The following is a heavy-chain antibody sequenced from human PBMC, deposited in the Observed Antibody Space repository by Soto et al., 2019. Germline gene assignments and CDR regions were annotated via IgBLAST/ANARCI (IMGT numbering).Heavy chain of an antibody. CDR1: GGSINTFY. V-gene: IGHV4-4*07. Sequence: SETLSLTCTVSGGSINTFYWSWVRQPAGKGLEWIGRIFSSGSTSFNPSLESRVAMSVDTSKNHFSLNLSSMTAADMAVYYCATEGSYSAYNFEHGIQLWSFDFWGQGALVTVSS. CDR3: ATEGSYSAYNFEHGIQLWSFDF. J-gene: IGHJ4*02. CDR2: IFSSGST. D-gene: IGHD5-12*01.